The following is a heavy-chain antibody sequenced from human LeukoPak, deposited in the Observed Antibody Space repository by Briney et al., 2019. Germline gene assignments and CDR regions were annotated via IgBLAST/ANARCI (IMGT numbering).Heavy chain of an antibody. Sequence: GGSTRLSCAACGFTLWSYGVHGARQATGKGLEWVAVISYDGSNKYYADSVKGRFTISRDNSKNTLYLQMNSLRAEDTAVYYCAKEGLTRNYYGSGAPVDYGGQGTLVNVSS. D-gene: IGHD3-10*01. V-gene: IGHV3-30*18. J-gene: IGHJ4*02. CDR1: GFTLWSYG. CDR2: ISYDGSNK. CDR3: AKEGLTRNYYGSGAPVDY.